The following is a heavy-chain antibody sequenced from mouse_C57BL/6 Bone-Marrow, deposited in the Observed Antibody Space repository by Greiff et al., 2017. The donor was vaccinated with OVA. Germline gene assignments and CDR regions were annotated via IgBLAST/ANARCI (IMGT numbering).Heavy chain of an antibody. CDR2: IYPRSGNT. D-gene: IGHD1-1*01. V-gene: IGHV1-81*01. CDR3: ARWAVVEGNAY. Sequence: VKLMESGAELARPGASVKLSCKASGYTFTSYGISWVKQRTGQGLEWIGEIYPRSGNTYYNEKFKGKATLTADKSSSTAYMELRSLTSEDSAVYFCARWAVVEGNAYWGQGTLVTVSA. CDR1: GYTFTSYG. J-gene: IGHJ3*01.